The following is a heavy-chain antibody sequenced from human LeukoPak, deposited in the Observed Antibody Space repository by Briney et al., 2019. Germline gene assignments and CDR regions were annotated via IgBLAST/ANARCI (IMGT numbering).Heavy chain of an antibody. CDR2: IYPGDSDT. J-gene: IGHJ4*02. CDR3: ARLRGRYSYGSLDLDY. CDR1: GYSFTSYW. D-gene: IGHD5-18*01. Sequence: HGESLKISCKGSGYSFTSYWIGWVRQMPGKGLEWMGIIYPGDSDTRYSPSFQGQVTISADKSISTAYLQWSSLKASDTAMYYCARLRGRYSYGSLDLDYWGQGTLVTVSS. V-gene: IGHV5-51*01.